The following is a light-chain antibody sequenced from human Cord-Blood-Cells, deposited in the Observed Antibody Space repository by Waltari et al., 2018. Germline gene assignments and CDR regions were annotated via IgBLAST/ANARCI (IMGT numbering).Light chain of an antibody. CDR1: QSISSW. J-gene: IGKJ1*01. Sequence: IQMTQSPSTLSASLGDRVNITCRATQSISSWLAWNQQKPGKAPTLLIYDASSWESGVPSRFSGSGSGTEFTLTISSLQPDDFATYYCQQYNSYWTFGQGTKVEIK. CDR3: QQYNSYWT. CDR2: DAS. V-gene: IGKV1-5*01.